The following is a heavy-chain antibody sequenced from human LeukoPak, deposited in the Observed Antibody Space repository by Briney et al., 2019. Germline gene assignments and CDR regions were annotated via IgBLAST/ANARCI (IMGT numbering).Heavy chain of an antibody. CDR1: GFSSSTYA. CDR2: ITSGSTII. V-gene: IGHV3-48*01. CDR3: ARGSDVSDY. Sequence: GGSLRLSCAASGFSSSTYAMSWVRQAPGKGLEWVSYITSGSTIIYYADSVKGRFTISRDNAKNSLYLQMNSLRAEDTAVYYCARGSDVSDYWGQGTLVTVSS. D-gene: IGHD2-15*01. J-gene: IGHJ4*02.